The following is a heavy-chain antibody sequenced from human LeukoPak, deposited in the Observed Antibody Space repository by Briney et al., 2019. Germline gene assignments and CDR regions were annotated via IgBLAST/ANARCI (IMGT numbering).Heavy chain of an antibody. CDR3: AKVDDFWSGYYEKELDY. Sequence: GVSLRVSCAASGFTFSSYGMHWVRQAPGKGLEWVAFIRYDGSNKYYAESVKGRFTISRDNSKNTLYLQMNSLRAEDTAVYYCAKVDDFWSGYYEKELDYWGQGTLVTVSS. CDR2: IRYDGSNK. J-gene: IGHJ4*02. V-gene: IGHV3-30*02. D-gene: IGHD3-3*01. CDR1: GFTFSSYG.